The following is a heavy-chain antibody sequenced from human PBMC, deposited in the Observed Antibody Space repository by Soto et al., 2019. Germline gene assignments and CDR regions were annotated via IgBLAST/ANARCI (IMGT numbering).Heavy chain of an antibody. CDR1: GYSVASNSAA. V-gene: IGHV6-1*01. D-gene: IGHD1-20*01. Sequence: QTLSLTCAISGYSVASNSAAWNLIRQSPSRGLEWLGRTYYRSKWYNDYAVSVRSRITINPDTSKNQFSLQLNSVTPEDTAVYYCARDLGYNWNYFDYWGQGTLVTVSS. J-gene: IGHJ4*02. CDR3: ARDLGYNWNYFDY. CDR2: TYYRSKWYN.